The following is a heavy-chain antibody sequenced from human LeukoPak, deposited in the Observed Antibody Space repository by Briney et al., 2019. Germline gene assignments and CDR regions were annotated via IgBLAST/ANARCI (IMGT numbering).Heavy chain of an antibody. CDR1: GFTFSSYE. D-gene: IGHD2-21*02. CDR3: ARDSPYCGGDCYAFDI. J-gene: IGHJ3*02. CDR2: ISSSGSTI. Sequence: GGSLRLSCAASGFTFSSYEMNWVRQAPGKGLEWVSYISSSGSTIYYADSVKGRFTISRDNAKNSLYLQMNSLRAEDTAVYYCARDSPYCGGDCYAFDIWGQGTKVTVSS. V-gene: IGHV3-48*03.